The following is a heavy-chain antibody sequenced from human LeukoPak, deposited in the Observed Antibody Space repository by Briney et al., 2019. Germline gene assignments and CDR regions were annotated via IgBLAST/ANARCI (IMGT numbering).Heavy chain of an antibody. Sequence: GGSLRLSCAASGFTFSSYAMSWVRQAPGKGLEWVSAISGSGGSTYYADSVKGRFTISRDNAKSTLYLQMNSLRAEDTAVYYCAKLGHCYDSSGYYAHWGQGTLVTVSS. CDR2: ISGSGGST. CDR3: AKLGHCYDSSGYYAH. V-gene: IGHV3-23*01. CDR1: GFTFSSYA. J-gene: IGHJ4*02. D-gene: IGHD3-22*01.